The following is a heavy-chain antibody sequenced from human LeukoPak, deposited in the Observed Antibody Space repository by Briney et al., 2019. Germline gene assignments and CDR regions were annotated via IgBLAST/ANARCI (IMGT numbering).Heavy chain of an antibody. CDR2: IYSGGST. CDR3: ARDARKLNYYDSSGSNHYYFDY. D-gene: IGHD3-22*01. V-gene: IGHV3-53*01. Sequence: GGSLRLSCAASGFTVSSNYMSWVRQAPGKGLEWVSVIYSGGSTYYADSVKGRFTISRDNSKNTLYLQMNSLRAEDTAVYYCARDARKLNYYDSSGSNHYYFDYWGQGTLVTVSS. J-gene: IGHJ4*02. CDR1: GFTVSSNY.